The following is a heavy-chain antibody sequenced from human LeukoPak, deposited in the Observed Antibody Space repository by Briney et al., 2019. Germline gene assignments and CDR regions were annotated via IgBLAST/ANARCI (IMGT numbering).Heavy chain of an antibody. D-gene: IGHD4-17*01. V-gene: IGHV3-30-3*01. J-gene: IGHJ6*03. CDR3: ARRGDYGDYYYYMDV. CDR1: GFTFSSYA. Sequence: GGSLRLSCAASGFTFSSYALHWVRQAPGKGLEWVAVISYDGSSKYYTDSVKGRFTISRDDSKNTLYLQMNSLRAEDTAVYYCARRGDYGDYYYYMDVWGKGTTVTVSS. CDR2: ISYDGSSK.